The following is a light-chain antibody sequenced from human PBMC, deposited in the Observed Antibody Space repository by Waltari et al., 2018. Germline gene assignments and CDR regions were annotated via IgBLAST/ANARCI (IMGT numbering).Light chain of an antibody. V-gene: IGKV2-28*01. CDR3: MQARQPPYT. J-gene: IGKJ4*01. Sequence: DIVMTQSPLSLPVAPGEPASISCRSSQSLLHGDGRNFSNWYLQKPGQSPQLLIYMGSNRASGVPDRFSGSGSGTYFTLKISRVEAEDVGVYYCMQARQPPYTFGGGTKVEIK. CDR2: MGS. CDR1: QSLLHGDGRNF.